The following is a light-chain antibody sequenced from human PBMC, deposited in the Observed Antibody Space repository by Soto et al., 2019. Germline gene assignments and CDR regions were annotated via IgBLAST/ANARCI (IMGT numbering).Light chain of an antibody. CDR1: QSVSSN. V-gene: IGKV3-15*01. Sequence: MTQSPAALSVSPGDRATLSCRVSQSVSSNLAWYQQKPGQAPRLLIYGASTRATGIPARFSGSGSGTEFTLTISSLQSEDFAVYYCQQYNNWPLTFGQGTKVEIK. CDR3: QQYNNWPLT. J-gene: IGKJ1*01. CDR2: GAS.